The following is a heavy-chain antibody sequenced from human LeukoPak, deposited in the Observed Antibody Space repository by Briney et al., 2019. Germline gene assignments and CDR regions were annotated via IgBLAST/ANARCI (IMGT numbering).Heavy chain of an antibody. J-gene: IGHJ2*01. D-gene: IGHD5-24*01. CDR2: INPSGGST. CDR1: GYTFTSYY. V-gene: IGHV1-46*01. CDR3: ARDPASDGYNPDWYFDL. Sequence: ASVKVSCKASGYTFTSYYMHWVRQAPGQGLEWMGIINPSGGSTSYAQMFQGRVTMTRDTSTSTVYMELSSLRSEDTAVYYCARDPASDGYNPDWYFDLWGRGTLVTVSS.